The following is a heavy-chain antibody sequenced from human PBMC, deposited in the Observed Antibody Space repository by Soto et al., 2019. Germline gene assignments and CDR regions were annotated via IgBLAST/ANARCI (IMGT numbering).Heavy chain of an antibody. D-gene: IGHD2-15*01. CDR3: ARDGAYCSGIGCCDYYHYMDV. CDR2: ISGSSSYI. V-gene: IGHV3-21*01. J-gene: IGHJ6*03. CDR1: GFSFSDYS. Sequence: EVQLVESGGGLVKPGGSLRLSCAASGFSFSDYSMNWVRQAPGKGLEWVSSISGSSSYIYYTDSLKGRFTVSRDNANKSLYVQINSLRAEDTAVYYCARDGAYCSGIGCCDYYHYMDVWGKGTTVTVSS.